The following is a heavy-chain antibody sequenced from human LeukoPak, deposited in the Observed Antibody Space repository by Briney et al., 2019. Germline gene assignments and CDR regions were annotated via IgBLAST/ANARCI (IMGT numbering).Heavy chain of an antibody. V-gene: IGHV3-7*01. J-gene: IGHJ4*02. D-gene: IGHD1-26*01. CDR3: AREPTAVGL. Sequence: GGSLRLSCAASGFTFSSHWMSRVRQAPGKGLEWVANIERDGSEKNYVESVKGRFTISRDNAKNALYLQMNSLRAEDTAVYFCAREPTAVGLWGQGTLVTVSS. CDR1: GFTFSSHW. CDR2: IERDGSEK.